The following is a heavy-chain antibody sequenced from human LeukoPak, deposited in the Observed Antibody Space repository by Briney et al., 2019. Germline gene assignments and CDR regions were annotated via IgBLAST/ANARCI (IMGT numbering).Heavy chain of an antibody. CDR3: ARGGAMGRIFDS. CDR2: INPNSGGS. V-gene: IGHV1-2*02. D-gene: IGHD1-26*01. CDR1: GYTFTGYY. Sequence: ASVKVSFKASGYTFTGYYMHWLRQAPGQGLEWMGWINPNSGGSNFAQQFQGRATMTRDTSISTAYMELSRLRTDDTAVYYCARGGAMGRIFDSWGQGTLVTVSS. J-gene: IGHJ4*02.